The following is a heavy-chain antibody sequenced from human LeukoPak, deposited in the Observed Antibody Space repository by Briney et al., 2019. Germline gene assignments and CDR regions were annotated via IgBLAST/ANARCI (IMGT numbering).Heavy chain of an antibody. Sequence: GRSLRLSCAASGFTFSSYGMHWVRQAPGKGLEWVAVISYDGSNKYYADSVKGRFTISRDNSKNTLYLQVNSLRAEDTAVYYCAKGGRPFDYWGQGTLVTVSS. CDR2: ISYDGSNK. V-gene: IGHV3-30*18. J-gene: IGHJ4*02. CDR1: GFTFSSYG. CDR3: AKGGRPFDY.